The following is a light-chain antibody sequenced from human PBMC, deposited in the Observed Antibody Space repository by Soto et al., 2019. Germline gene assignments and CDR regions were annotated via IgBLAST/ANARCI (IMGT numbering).Light chain of an antibody. CDR3: SSYTSSSTPWV. J-gene: IGLJ3*02. V-gene: IGLV2-14*01. CDR2: EVS. CDR1: SSDVGNGYDS. Sequence: QSALTQPASVSGSPGQSITISCTGTSSDVGNGYDSVSWYQQHPGKAPKLMIYEVSNRPSGVSNRFSGSKSGNTASLTISGLQAEDEADYYCSSYTSSSTPWVFGGGTQLTVL.